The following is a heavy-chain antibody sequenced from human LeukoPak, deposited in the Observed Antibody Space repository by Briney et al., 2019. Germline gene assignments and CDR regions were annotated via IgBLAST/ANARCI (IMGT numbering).Heavy chain of an antibody. CDR1: GFTFDDYA. J-gene: IGHJ4*02. CDR3: AKVIHVSGWGSRSFDF. D-gene: IGHD3-10*01. V-gene: IGHV3-9*01. CDR2: SWNSASI. Sequence: GGSLRLSCAASGFTFDDYAMRWVRQVPGKGLEWVSGSWNSASIGYADSVKGRFTISRDNAKNSLFLQMNSLRVEDTALYYCAKVIHVSGWGSRSFDFWGQGTLVTVSS.